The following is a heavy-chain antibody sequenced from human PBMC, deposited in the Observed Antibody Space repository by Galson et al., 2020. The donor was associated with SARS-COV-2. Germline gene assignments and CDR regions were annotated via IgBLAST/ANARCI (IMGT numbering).Heavy chain of an antibody. V-gene: IGHV4-31*03. J-gene: IGHJ4*02. CDR3: ARVPRITIFGVVQHFDY. D-gene: IGHD3-3*01. Sequence: ETSETLSLTCTVSGGSISSGGYYWSWIRQHPGKGLEWIGYIYYSGSTYYNPSLKRRVTISVDTSKNQFSLKLSSVTAADTAVYYCARVPRITIFGVVQHFDYWGQGTLVTVSS. CDR2: IYYSGST. CDR1: GGSISSGGYY.